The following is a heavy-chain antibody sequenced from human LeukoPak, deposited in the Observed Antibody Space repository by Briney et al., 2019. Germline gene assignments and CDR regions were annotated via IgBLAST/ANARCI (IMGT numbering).Heavy chain of an antibody. V-gene: IGHV7-4-1*02. CDR1: GYTLTNFA. Sequence: ASVKVSCKGPGYTLTNFAMNWVRQAPGQGLEWMGWSYTKTGKPKYVQSFTGRFVLCLETSVSTAYLQISSLKAEDTAAYYCANENRFDPWGQGTLVTVSS. CDR3: ANENRFDP. CDR2: SYTKTGKP. J-gene: IGHJ5*02.